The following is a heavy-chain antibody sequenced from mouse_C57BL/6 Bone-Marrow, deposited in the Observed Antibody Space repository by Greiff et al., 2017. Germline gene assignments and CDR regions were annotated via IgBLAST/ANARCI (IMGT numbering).Heavy chain of an antibody. Sequence: QVQRQQSGAELVKPGASVKISCKASGYAFSSYWMNWVKQRPGKGLEWIGQIYPGDGDTNYNGKFKGKATLTADKSSSTAYMQLSSLTSEDSAVYFCARGGNYYENFDYWGQGTTLTVSS. D-gene: IGHD2-4*01. CDR2: IYPGDGDT. CDR1: GYAFSSYW. J-gene: IGHJ2*01. CDR3: ARGGNYYENFDY. V-gene: IGHV1-80*01.